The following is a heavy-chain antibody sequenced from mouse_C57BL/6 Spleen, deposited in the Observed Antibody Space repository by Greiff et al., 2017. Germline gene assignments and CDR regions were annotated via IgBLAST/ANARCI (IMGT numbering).Heavy chain of an antibody. D-gene: IGHD1-1*01. Sequence: QVQLKQPGAELVRPGTSVKLSCKASGYTFTSYWMHWVKQRPGQGLEWIGVIDPSDSYTNYNQKFKGKATLTVDTSSSTAYMQLSSLTSEDSAVYYCANNHYYGSSPSLDYWGQGTTLTVSS. CDR2: IDPSDSYT. CDR3: ANNHYYGSSPSLDY. J-gene: IGHJ2*01. V-gene: IGHV1-59*01. CDR1: GYTFTSYW.